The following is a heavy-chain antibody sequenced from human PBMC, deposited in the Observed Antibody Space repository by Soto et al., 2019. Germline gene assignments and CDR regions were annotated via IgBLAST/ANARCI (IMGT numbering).Heavy chain of an antibody. CDR1: GYTFTSYA. V-gene: IGHV1-3*01. D-gene: IGHD1-26*01. Sequence: ASVKVSCKASGYTFTSYAMHWVRQAPGQRLEWMGWINAGNGNTKYSQKFQGRVTITRDTSASTAYTELSSLRSEATAGYYCARDPPYSWEPTFDYWGQGTLVTVSS. CDR3: ARDPPYSWEPTFDY. J-gene: IGHJ4*02. CDR2: INAGNGNT.